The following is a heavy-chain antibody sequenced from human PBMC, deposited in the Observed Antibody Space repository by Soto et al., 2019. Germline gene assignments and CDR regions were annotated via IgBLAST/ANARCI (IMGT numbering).Heavy chain of an antibody. CDR3: AREVAVAGSMDRDYYYGMDV. V-gene: IGHV3-21*01. CDR1: GFTFSSYS. D-gene: IGHD6-19*01. J-gene: IGHJ6*02. Sequence: PGGSLRLSCAASGFTFSSYSMNWVRQAPGKGLEWVSSISSSSSYIYYADSVKGRFTISRDNAKNSLYLQMNSLRAEDTAVYYCAREVAVAGSMDRDYYYGMDVWRQGTTVTVSS. CDR2: ISSSSSYI.